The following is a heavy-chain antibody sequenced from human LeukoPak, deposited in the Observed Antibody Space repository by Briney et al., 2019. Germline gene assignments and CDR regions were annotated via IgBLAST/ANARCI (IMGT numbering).Heavy chain of an antibody. CDR3: ARGSGSYYNEESFDFDY. D-gene: IGHD3-10*01. CDR2: IYYSGST. Sequence: NPSETLSLTCTVSGGSISSYYWSWIWQPPGKGLEWIGYIYYSGSTNYNPSLKSRVTISVDTSKNQFSLKLSSVTAADTAVYYCARGSGSYYNEESFDFDYWGQGTLVTVSS. J-gene: IGHJ4*02. V-gene: IGHV4-59*08. CDR1: GGSISSYY.